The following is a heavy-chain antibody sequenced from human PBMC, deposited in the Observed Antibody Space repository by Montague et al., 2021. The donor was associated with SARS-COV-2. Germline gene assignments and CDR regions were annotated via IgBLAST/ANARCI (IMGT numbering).Heavy chain of an antibody. D-gene: IGHD1-1*01. Sequence: SETLSLTCAVSGGSITGFSWSWVRQPAGKGLEWIGRVTTSGTTNYNPSLRSRVTMSVDTSKNQFSLNLNSVTAADTAIYYCARMPTGPLSLDSWGQGTLVTVSS. CDR2: VTTSGTT. CDR3: ARMPTGPLSLDS. J-gene: IGHJ4*02. V-gene: IGHV4-4*07. CDR1: GGSITGFS.